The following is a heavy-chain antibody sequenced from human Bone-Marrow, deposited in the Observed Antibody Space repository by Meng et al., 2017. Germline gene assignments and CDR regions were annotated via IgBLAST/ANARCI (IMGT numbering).Heavy chain of an antibody. Sequence: QLRLQESGPSLVKPSGPLSLTCAVSGGSISSSNWWSLVRQPPGKGLEWIGEIYHSGSTNYNPSLKSRVTISVDKSKNQFSLKLSSVTAADTAVYYCARGSSSSWPNFDYWGQGTLVTVSS. D-gene: IGHD6-13*01. CDR3: ARGSSSSWPNFDY. CDR2: IYHSGST. V-gene: IGHV4-4*02. CDR1: GGSISSSNW. J-gene: IGHJ4*02.